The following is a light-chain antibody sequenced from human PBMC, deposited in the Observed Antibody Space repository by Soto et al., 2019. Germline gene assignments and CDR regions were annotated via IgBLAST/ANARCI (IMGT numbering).Light chain of an antibody. Sequence: DIVMTQSPDSLAVSLCERATINCKSSQSVLYTSSSKKYLAWYQQKPGQAPRLLIYDASNRATGIPARFSGSGSGTDFTLTIISLEPEDFAVYYCQQRSNWPPTFGGGTKVDIK. V-gene: IGKV3-11*01. CDR3: QQRSNWPPT. CDR1: QSVLYTSSSKKY. CDR2: DAS. J-gene: IGKJ4*01.